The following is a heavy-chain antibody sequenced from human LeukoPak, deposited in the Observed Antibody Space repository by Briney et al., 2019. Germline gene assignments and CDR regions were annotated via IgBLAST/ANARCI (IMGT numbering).Heavy chain of an antibody. D-gene: IGHD6-19*01. J-gene: IGHJ4*02. CDR3: ARDSSTGWYHAY. CDR2: ISSSGSTV. V-gene: IGHV3-11*01. Sequence: GGSLRLSCAASGFTFSDYYMSWIRQAPGKGLEWVSYISSSGSTVYYADSVKGRFTISRDNSKNTLYLQMNSLRAEDTAVYYCARDSSTGWYHAYWGQGTLVTVSS. CDR1: GFTFSDYY.